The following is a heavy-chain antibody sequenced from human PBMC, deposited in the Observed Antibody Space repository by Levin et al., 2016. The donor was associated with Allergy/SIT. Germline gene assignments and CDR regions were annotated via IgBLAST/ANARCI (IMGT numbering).Heavy chain of an antibody. V-gene: IGHV1-18*01. J-gene: IGHJ3*02. CDR2: ISAYNGNT. D-gene: IGHD3-22*01. CDR3: AGDSSGQGDDAFDI. CDR1: GYTFTSYG. Sequence: ASVKVSCKASGYTFTSYGISWVRQAPGQGLEWMGWISAYNGNTNYAQKLQGRVTMTTDTSTSTAYMELRSLRSDDTAVYYCAGDSSGQGDDAFDIWGQGTMVTVSS.